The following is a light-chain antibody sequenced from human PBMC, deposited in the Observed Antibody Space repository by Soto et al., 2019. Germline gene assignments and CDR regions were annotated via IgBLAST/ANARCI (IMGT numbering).Light chain of an antibody. J-gene: IGKJ5*01. V-gene: IGKV1-5*01. CDR3: LQDYNLPIT. Sequence: GDRVTITCRASQTITRWMAWYQQKPGKAPKLLIYDASTLESGVPSRFSGSRSGTEFTLTISSLQPEDFAVYYCLQDYNLPITFGQGTRLEIK. CDR2: DAS. CDR1: QTITRW.